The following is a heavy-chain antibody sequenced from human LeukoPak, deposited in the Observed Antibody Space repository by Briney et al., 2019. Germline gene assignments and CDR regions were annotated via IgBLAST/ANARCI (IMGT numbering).Heavy chain of an antibody. CDR3: AKDLGEPSTYYFDY. V-gene: IGHV3-23*01. Sequence: GGSLRLSCAASGFTFSRYAMSWVRQAPGKGLEWVSGISGSGDNTYYADSVKGRFTISRDNSKNTLYLQMNSLRAEDTAVYYCAKDLGEPSTYYFDYWGQGTLVTVSS. D-gene: IGHD3-10*01. J-gene: IGHJ4*02. CDR1: GFTFSRYA. CDR2: ISGSGDNT.